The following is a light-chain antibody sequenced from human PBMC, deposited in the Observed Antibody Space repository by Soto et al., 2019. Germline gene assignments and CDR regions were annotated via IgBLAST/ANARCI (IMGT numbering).Light chain of an antibody. Sequence: QSVLTQPPSAFGTPGQRGTLSCSGSSSNIGSNPVSWYQQLPGTAPKSLIYSDNQRPSGVPDRISGSRSGTSASLAISGLQSEDEAEYYCAAWDDSLRGRVFGGGTQLTVL. V-gene: IGLV1-44*01. CDR3: AAWDDSLRGRV. CDR2: SDN. CDR1: SSNIGSNP. J-gene: IGLJ2*01.